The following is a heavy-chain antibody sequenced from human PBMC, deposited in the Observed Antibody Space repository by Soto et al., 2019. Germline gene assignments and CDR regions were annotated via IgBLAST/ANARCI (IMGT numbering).Heavy chain of an antibody. J-gene: IGHJ6*02. Sequence: PGGSLRLSCAASGFTFSSYAMSWVRQTPGKGLEWVSAISGSGGSTYYADSVKGRFTISRDNSKNTLYLQMNSLRAEDTAVYYCANWNEGYGPWVFPTYHYVMDVWGQGTTVIVSS. V-gene: IGHV3-23*01. CDR1: GFTFSSYA. CDR2: ISGSGGST. CDR3: ANWNEGYGPWVFPTYHYVMDV. D-gene: IGHD1-1*01.